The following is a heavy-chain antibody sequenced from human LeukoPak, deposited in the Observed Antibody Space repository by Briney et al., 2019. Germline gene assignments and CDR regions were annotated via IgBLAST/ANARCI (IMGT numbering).Heavy chain of an antibody. CDR1: GGSFSGYY. CDR3: ARPSSGWYYGRGYFQH. CDR2: INHSGST. J-gene: IGHJ1*01. D-gene: IGHD6-19*01. Sequence: SETLSLTCAVYGGSFSGYYWSWIRQPPGKGLEWTGEINHSGSTNYNPSLKSRVTISVDTSKNQFSLKLSSVTAADTAVYYCARPSSGWYYGRGYFQHWGQGTLVTVSS. V-gene: IGHV4-34*01.